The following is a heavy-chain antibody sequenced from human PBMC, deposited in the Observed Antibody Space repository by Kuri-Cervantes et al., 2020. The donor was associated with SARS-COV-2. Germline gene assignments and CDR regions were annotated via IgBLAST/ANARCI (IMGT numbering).Heavy chain of an antibody. CDR3: ARGGGGQLDFDY. Sequence: GSLRLSCTVSGGSISSYYWSWIRQPAGKGLEWIGRIYTSGSTNYNPSLKSRVTMSVDTSKYQFSLKLSSVTAADTAVYYCARGGGGQLDFDYWGQGTLVTVSS. CDR1: GGSISSYY. V-gene: IGHV4-4*07. J-gene: IGHJ4*02. D-gene: IGHD6-13*01. CDR2: IYTSGST.